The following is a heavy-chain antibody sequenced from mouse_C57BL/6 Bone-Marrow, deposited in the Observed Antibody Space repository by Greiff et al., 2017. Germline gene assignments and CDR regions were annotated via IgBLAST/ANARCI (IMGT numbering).Heavy chain of an antibody. CDR2: IYPRSGNT. CDR3: ARYYSNCPWFAY. D-gene: IGHD2-5*01. Sequence: VKLMESGAELARPGASVKLSCKASGYTFTSYGISWVKQRTGQGLEWIGEIYPRSGNTYYNEKFKGKATLTADKSSSTAYMELRSLTSEDSAVYFCARYYSNCPWFAYWGQGTLVTVSA. J-gene: IGHJ3*01. CDR1: GYTFTSYG. V-gene: IGHV1-81*01.